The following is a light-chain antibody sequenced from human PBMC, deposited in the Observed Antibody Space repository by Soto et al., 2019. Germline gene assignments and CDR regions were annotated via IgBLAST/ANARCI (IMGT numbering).Light chain of an antibody. J-gene: IGLJ3*02. CDR1: TGAVTSGHY. Sequence: QAVVTQEPSLTVSPGGTVTLTCGSSTGAVTSGHYPYWFQQKPGQAPRTLIYDTSIKHSWTPARFSGSLLGGKAALTLSGAQPEEEADYYCLLLYTDARVFGGGTKLTVL. CDR3: LLLYTDARV. CDR2: DTS. V-gene: IGLV7-46*01.